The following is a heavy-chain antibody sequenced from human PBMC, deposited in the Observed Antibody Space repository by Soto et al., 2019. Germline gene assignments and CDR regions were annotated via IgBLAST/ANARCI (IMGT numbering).Heavy chain of an antibody. CDR3: ARGVRDGYFGLDV. CDR1: GGSFSSYY. V-gene: IGHV4-4*07. Sequence: QAQLQESGPGLVKPSETLSLTCSVSGGSFSSYYWTWIRQPAGKGLQWIGRIYANGNANYNPSLKSRVTMSVDTSKNRFSLRLRSVTAADTAVYYCARGVRDGYFGLDVWGPGATVTVSS. D-gene: IGHD3-16*02. CDR2: IYANGNA. J-gene: IGHJ6*02.